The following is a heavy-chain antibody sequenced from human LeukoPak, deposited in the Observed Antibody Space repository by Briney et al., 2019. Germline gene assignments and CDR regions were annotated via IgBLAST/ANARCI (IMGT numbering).Heavy chain of an antibody. J-gene: IGHJ4*02. Sequence: SETLALTCTVSGGSFNNYYWSWIRQPAGEALEWIGRIHTSGSTHYNPSLKSRVTMSVDTSKNQFSLKLSSVTAADTAVYYCARDDSSGTYFDYWGQGTLVTVSS. CDR1: GGSFNNYY. V-gene: IGHV4-4*07. D-gene: IGHD3-22*01. CDR3: ARDDSSGTYFDY. CDR2: IHTSGST.